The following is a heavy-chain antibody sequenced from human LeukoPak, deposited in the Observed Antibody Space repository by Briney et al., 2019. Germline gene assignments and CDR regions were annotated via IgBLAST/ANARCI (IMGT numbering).Heavy chain of an antibody. V-gene: IGHV3-66*01. CDR2: VDRDGST. CDR1: GFTVSSTY. Sequence: PGGSLRLSCAASGFTVSSTYMSWVRQAPGRGLEWVSVVDRDGSTNYADSVKGRFTISRDNSKNTLYLQMNSLRAEDTAVYYCAKDRGWTGAVGHYFDYWGQGTLVTVSS. D-gene: IGHD6-19*01. J-gene: IGHJ4*02. CDR3: AKDRGWTGAVGHYFDY.